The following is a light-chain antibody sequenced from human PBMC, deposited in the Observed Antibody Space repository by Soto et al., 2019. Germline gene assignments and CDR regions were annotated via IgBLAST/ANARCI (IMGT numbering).Light chain of an antibody. V-gene: IGKV3-11*01. CDR2: DAS. Sequence: EIVLTQSPATLSLSPGERATLSCRASQSVSNYLAWYQQKPGQPPRLLIYDASNRATGIPARFSGSGSGTAFTLTISSLEPEDFGVYYCQQRRSWPPITFGPGTKVDIK. CDR1: QSVSNY. J-gene: IGKJ3*01. CDR3: QQRRSWPPIT.